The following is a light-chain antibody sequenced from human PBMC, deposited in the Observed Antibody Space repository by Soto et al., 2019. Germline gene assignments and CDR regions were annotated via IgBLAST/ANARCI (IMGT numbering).Light chain of an antibody. CDR2: GAS. Sequence: EIVMTQSPATLSVSPGERATLSCRASQSVSSNLAWYQQKPGQAPRLIIYGASTRDTGIPARFSGSGSGTEFTLTISSLQSEDFAVSYCQQDNNWPPYTFGQGTKLEIK. CDR3: QQDNNWPPYT. CDR1: QSVSSN. V-gene: IGKV3-15*01. J-gene: IGKJ2*01.